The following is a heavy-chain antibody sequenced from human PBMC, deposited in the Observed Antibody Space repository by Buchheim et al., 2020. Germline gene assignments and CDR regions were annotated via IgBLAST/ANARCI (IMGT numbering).Heavy chain of an antibody. J-gene: IGHJ4*02. CDR3: AREASGSYLPSDY. CDR1: GFTFSSYG. D-gene: IGHD1-26*01. V-gene: IGHV3-33*01. Sequence: QVQLVESGGGVVQPGRSLRLSCAASGFTFSSYGMHWVRQAPGKGLEWVAVIWYDGSNKYYADSVKGRFAISRDNSKNTLYLQMNSLRAEDTAVYYCAREASGSYLPSDYWGQGTL. CDR2: IWYDGSNK.